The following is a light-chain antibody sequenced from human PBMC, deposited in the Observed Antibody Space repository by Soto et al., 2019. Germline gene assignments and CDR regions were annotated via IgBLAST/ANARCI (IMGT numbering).Light chain of an antibody. CDR2: DVS. J-gene: IGKJ4*01. CDR3: QQRDSSPLT. V-gene: IGKV3-11*01. CDR1: ESVGSY. Sequence: EHVLTQSPATLSLSPGEGATLSCRASESVGSYLAWYQQKPGQPPRLLTYDVSGRSTGVPARFSGSGSGTDFTLTISSLEPEDYAVYYCQQRDSSPLTFGGGTKVEIK.